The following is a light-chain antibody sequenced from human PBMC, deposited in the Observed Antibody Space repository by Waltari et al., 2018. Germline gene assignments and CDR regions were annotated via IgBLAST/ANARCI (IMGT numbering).Light chain of an antibody. CDR3: QQSYSIPYT. V-gene: IGKV1-39*01. CDR2: TAS. CDR1: QSISSY. Sequence: DIQMTQSPSSLSASVGDRVTITCRASQSISSYLNWYQQKPGKAPKLLIYTASSLQSGVPSGFSGSGSGTDFTLTISSLQPEDFATYYCQQSYSIPYTFGQGTKLEI. J-gene: IGKJ2*01.